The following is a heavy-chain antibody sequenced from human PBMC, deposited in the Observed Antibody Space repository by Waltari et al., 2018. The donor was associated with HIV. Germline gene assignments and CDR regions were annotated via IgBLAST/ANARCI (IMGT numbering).Heavy chain of an antibody. CDR3: VRDRALDWTSDFHY. D-gene: IGHD3-3*01. J-gene: IGHJ4*02. Sequence: QVQLMQPGAELKKPGASVEVSCEASGYSFTGYYIHWVRQAPGQGLEWMGWINPISGGTKYAQRFQGRVTVTRDTSINTVYMELRRLRSDDTAVYYCVRDRALDWTSDFHYWGQGTLVTVSS. CDR2: INPISGGT. CDR1: GYSFTGYY. V-gene: IGHV1-2*02.